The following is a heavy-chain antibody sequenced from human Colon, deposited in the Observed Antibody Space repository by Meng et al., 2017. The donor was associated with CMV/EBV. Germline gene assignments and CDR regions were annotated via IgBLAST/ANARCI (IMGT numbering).Heavy chain of an antibody. Sequence: QVQLPESGPGLVKPSETLSLTCTGSGGSISDYDWSWIRQSAGKGLEWIGRIHISEGTYYTPSLKSRVTMSLDTSKNQFSLRLSSVTAADTAVYYCARNKGGGDYGDQIWGQGTLVTVSS. J-gene: IGHJ4*02. V-gene: IGHV4-4*07. D-gene: IGHD4-17*01. CDR2: IHISEGT. CDR3: ARNKGGGDYGDQI. CDR1: GGSISDYD.